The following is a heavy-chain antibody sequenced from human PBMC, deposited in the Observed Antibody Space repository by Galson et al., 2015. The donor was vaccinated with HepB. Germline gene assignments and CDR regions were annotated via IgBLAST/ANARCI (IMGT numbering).Heavy chain of an antibody. CDR1: GYTFTSYY. V-gene: IGHV1-46*04. D-gene: IGHD5-12*01. CDR2: INPSGGST. CDR3: AREASAGYSGYGLFDY. J-gene: IGHJ4*02. Sequence: SVKVSCKASGYTFTSYYMHWVRQAPGQGLEWMGIINPSGGSTSYAQKLQGRVTMTRDTSTSTVYMELSSLRSEDTAVYYCAREASAGYSGYGLFDYWGQGTLVTVSS.